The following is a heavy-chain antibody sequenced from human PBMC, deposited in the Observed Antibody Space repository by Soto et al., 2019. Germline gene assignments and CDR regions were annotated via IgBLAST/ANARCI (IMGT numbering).Heavy chain of an antibody. J-gene: IGHJ5*02. CDR2: ITASNGIT. CDR1: TYTFSTSH. CDR3: SNPPQTTWVGFEH. Sequence: QVQLVQSGAEVKKPGASVRVSCKASTYTFSTSHISWVRQAPGQGPEWMGWITASNGITTYAQKFQGRVTMTTDTSTSQAYMDLRNLRSDDQAVYYCSNPPQTTWVGFEHRGQGTLVTVSS. D-gene: IGHD1-1*01. V-gene: IGHV1-18*01.